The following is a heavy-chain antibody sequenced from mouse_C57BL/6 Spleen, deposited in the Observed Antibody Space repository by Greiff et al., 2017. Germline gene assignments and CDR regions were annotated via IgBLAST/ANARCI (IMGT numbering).Heavy chain of an antibody. CDR3: ARRGSNWDFDY. Sequence: VQLKESGGDLVKPGGSLKLSCAASGFTFSSYGMSWVRQTPDKRLEWVATISSGGSYTYYPDSVKGRFTISRDNAKNTLYLQMSSLKSEDTAMYYCARRGSNWDFDYWGQGTTLTVSS. J-gene: IGHJ2*01. CDR1: GFTFSSYG. D-gene: IGHD4-1*01. V-gene: IGHV5-6*01. CDR2: ISSGGSYT.